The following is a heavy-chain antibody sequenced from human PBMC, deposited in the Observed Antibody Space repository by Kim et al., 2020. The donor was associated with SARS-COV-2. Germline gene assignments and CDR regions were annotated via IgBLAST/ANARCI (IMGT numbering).Heavy chain of an antibody. Sequence: SETLSLTCTVSGGSISSSSYYWGWIRQPPGKGLEWIGSIYYSGSTYYNPSLKSRVTISVDTSKNQFSLKLSSVTAADTAVYYCARVTTPPRSGRTRFLNFSGEDYWGQGTLVTVSS. CDR3: ARVTTPPRSGRTRFLNFSGEDY. D-gene: IGHD3-10*01. V-gene: IGHV4-39*07. CDR2: IYYSGST. J-gene: IGHJ4*02. CDR1: GGSISSSSYY.